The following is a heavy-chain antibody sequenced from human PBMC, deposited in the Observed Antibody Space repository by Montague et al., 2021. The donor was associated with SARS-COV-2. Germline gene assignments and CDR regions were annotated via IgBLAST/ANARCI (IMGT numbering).Heavy chain of an antibody. D-gene: IGHD5-12*01. CDR1: GSSIGSSNYY. V-gene: IGHV4-39*02. J-gene: IGHJ3*02. Sequence: SETLSLTCTVSGSSIGSSNYYWDWIRQPPGKGLEWIGSIYDSGSTYYNPSLKSRVTISVDTSKNHFSLKLSSVTAADTAVYYCARRGRKLLPVATTIGGFDIWGQGTMVTVSS. CDR2: IYDSGST. CDR3: ARRGRKLLPVATTIGGFDI.